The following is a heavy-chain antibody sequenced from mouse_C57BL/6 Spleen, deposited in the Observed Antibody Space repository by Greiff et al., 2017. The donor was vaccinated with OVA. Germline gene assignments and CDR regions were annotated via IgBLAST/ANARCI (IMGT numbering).Heavy chain of an antibody. CDR2: IDPSDSYT. Sequence: QVQLQQSGAELVKPGASVKLSCKASGYTFTSYWMQWVKQRPGQGLEWIGEIDPSDSYTNYNQKFKGKATLTVDTSSSTAYMQLSSLTSEDSAVYYCARSQLGYAMDYWGQGTSVTVSS. D-gene: IGHD3-1*01. V-gene: IGHV1-50*01. J-gene: IGHJ4*01. CDR1: GYTFTSYW. CDR3: ARSQLGYAMDY.